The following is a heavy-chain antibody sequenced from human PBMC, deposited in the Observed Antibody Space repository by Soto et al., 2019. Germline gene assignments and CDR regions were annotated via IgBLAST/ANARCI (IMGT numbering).Heavy chain of an antibody. J-gene: IGHJ5*02. D-gene: IGHD2-15*01. CDR3: CVVKRLDQYSTSGYWFDP. CDR1: GFTFSHAW. CDR2: IKSKADGETK. V-gene: IGHV3-15*01. Sequence: GGSLRLSCAASGFTFSHAWMSWVRQAPGKGLEWVGRIKSKADGETKDYGAPVRGRFTISRDDAKDTLYLQMNSLRIEDTAVYYCCVVKRLDQYSTSGYWFDPWGPGALVTVSS.